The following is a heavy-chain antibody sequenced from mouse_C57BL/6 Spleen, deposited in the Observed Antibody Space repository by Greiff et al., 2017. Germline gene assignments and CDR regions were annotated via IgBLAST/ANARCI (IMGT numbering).Heavy chain of an antibody. J-gene: IGHJ4*01. CDR2: ISSGSSTI. V-gene: IGHV5-17*01. D-gene: IGHD4-1*01. CDR1: GFTFSDYG. Sequence: EVKLMESGGGLVKPGGSLKLSCAASGFTFSDYGMHWVRQAPEKGLEWVAYISSGSSTIYYADKVKGRFTISRDNAKNTLFLQMTSLRSEDTAMYYCAITGTGAMDYWGQGTSVTVSS. CDR3: AITGTGAMDY.